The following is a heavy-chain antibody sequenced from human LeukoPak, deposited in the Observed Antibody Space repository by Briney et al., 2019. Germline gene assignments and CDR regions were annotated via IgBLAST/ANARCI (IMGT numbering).Heavy chain of an antibody. D-gene: IGHD3-9*01. Sequence: ASVKVSCKASGGTFSSYAISWVRQAPGQGLEWMGGIIPIFGTANYAQKFQGRVTMTRNTSISTAYMELSSLRSEDTAVYYCARESPHYDILTGYYYYYYYGMDVWGQGTTVTVSS. J-gene: IGHJ6*02. CDR2: IIPIFGTA. V-gene: IGHV1-69*05. CDR3: ARESPHYDILTGYYYYYYYGMDV. CDR1: GGTFSSYA.